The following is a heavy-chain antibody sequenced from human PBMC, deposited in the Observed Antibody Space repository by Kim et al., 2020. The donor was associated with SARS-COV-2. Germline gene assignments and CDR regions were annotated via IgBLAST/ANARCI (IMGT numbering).Heavy chain of an antibody. CDR3: ARRLGGVVIGYYLDV. Sequence: GASLRLSCAASGFTFSNYGMHWVRQAPGKGLEWVAVIWYDGSNKYYGDSVKGRFTISRDNPKNTLYLQMNNLRAEDTAVYYCARRLGGVVIGYYLDVWGTGTAVTVSS. D-gene: IGHD3-3*01. V-gene: IGHV3-33*01. CDR1: GFTFSNYG. CDR2: IWYDGSNK. J-gene: IGHJ6*03.